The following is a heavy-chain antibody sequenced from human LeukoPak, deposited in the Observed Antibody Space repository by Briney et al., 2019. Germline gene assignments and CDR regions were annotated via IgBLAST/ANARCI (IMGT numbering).Heavy chain of an antibody. CDR1: GLTFSSYA. J-gene: IGHJ4*02. D-gene: IGHD3-10*01. V-gene: IGHV3-30-3*01. CDR3: AKDRVLL. CDR2: ISYDGNNT. Sequence: GRSQRLSCAASGLTFSSYAMHWVRQAPGKGLEWVAVISYDGNNTFYADSVKGRFIISRDNSKNTLYLQMNSLRAEDTAVYYCAKDRVLLRGQGTLVTVSS.